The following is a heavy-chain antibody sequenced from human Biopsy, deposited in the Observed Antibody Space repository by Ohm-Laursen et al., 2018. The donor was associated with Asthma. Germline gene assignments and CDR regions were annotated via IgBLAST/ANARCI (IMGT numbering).Heavy chain of an antibody. CDR2: ITYDGSKT. CDR1: GFRFSSYA. V-gene: IGHV3-30*15. CDR3: AREGVFCGGLCSSPPDF. J-gene: IGHJ4*02. Sequence: SLRLSCTATGFRFSSYAMHWVRQAPGKGLEWVALITYDGSKTIYGDSVRGRFTVSRDSSTNTLYLQMSSLRPEDTAVYYCAREGVFCGGLCSSPPDFWGQGTLVTVSS. D-gene: IGHD2-21*02.